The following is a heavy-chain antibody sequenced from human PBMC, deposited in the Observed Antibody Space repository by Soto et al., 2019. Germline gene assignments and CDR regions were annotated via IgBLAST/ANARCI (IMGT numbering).Heavy chain of an antibody. Sequence: SQTLSLTCAISGDSVSSSSVTWNWIRQSPSRGLEWLGRTYYRSKWYNDYAESVKSRITINPDTSKNQFSLHLNSVTPDDTAVYYCARVIGNSWLDSWGQGTLVTVSS. D-gene: IGHD4-4*01. CDR1: GDSVSSSSVT. CDR3: ARVIGNSWLDS. V-gene: IGHV6-1*01. J-gene: IGHJ5*01. CDR2: TYYRSKWYN.